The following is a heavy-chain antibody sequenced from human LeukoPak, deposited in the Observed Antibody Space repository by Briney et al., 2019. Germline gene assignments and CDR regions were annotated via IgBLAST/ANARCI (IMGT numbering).Heavy chain of an antibody. CDR1: GFTFSDYY. J-gene: IGHJ5*02. CDR2: ISSSGSTI. CDR3: ARAVGSNWAYNWFDP. V-gene: IGHV3-11*04. Sequence: GGSLRLSCAASGFTFSDYYMSWIRQAPGKGLEWVSYISSSGSTIYYADSVKGRFTISRDNAKNSLYLQMNSLRAEDTAVYYCARAVGSNWAYNWFDPWGQGTLVTVSS. D-gene: IGHD7-27*01.